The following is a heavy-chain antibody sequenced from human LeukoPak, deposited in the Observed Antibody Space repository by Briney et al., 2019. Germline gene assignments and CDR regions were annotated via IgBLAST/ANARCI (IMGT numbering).Heavy chain of an antibody. V-gene: IGHV3-7*03. Sequence: QAGGSLRLSCLASGLNFRNYWMTWVRQAPGKGLECVANIKQDGSQVYYADSVKGRFTISRNNARNSVFLQMNRLRVEDTATYYCAGGSGWLWVTCGQGTSVTVSS. CDR2: IKQDGSQV. D-gene: IGHD6-19*01. J-gene: IGHJ5*02. CDR3: AGGSGWLWVT. CDR1: GLNFRNYW.